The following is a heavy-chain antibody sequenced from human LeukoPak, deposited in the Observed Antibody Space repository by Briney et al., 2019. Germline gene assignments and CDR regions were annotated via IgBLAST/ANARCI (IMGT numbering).Heavy chain of an antibody. Sequence: ASVKVSCKASGYTFTSYYMHWVRQAPGQGPEWMGIINPSGGSTSYAQKFQGRVTMTRDTSTSTVYMELSSLRSEDTAVYYCAISKVPAAMGDYWGQGTLVTVSS. V-gene: IGHV1-46*01. D-gene: IGHD2-2*01. CDR1: GYTFTSYY. J-gene: IGHJ4*02. CDR2: INPSGGST. CDR3: AISKVPAAMGDY.